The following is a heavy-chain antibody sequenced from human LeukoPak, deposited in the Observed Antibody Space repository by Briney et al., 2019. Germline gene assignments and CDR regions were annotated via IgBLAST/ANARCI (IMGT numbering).Heavy chain of an antibody. CDR1: GYTFTSYD. CDR3: ARSSWSSSGGYYYYYMDV. V-gene: IGHV1-8*01. J-gene: IGHJ6*03. Sequence: ASVNVSCKASGYTFTSYDINWVRQAAGQGLEWMGWMNPNSGNTDYAQTFQGRVTITRNSSISTPYMALSSLRSEDTAVYYCARSSWSSSGGYYYYYMDVWGKGTTVTVSS. D-gene: IGHD6-6*01. CDR2: MNPNSGNT.